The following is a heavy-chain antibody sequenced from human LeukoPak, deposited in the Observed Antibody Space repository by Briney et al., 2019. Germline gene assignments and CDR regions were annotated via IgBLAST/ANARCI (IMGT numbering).Heavy chain of an antibody. J-gene: IGHJ4*02. Sequence: GGSLRLSCAASGFTFSSYGMHWVRQAPGKGLEWVAFIRYDGSNKYYADSVKGRFTISRDNSKNTLYLQMDSLRAEDTAVYYCAKGRGQWLVGGFDYWGQGTLVTVSS. D-gene: IGHD6-19*01. CDR3: AKGRGQWLVGGFDY. CDR2: IRYDGSNK. CDR1: GFTFSSYG. V-gene: IGHV3-30*02.